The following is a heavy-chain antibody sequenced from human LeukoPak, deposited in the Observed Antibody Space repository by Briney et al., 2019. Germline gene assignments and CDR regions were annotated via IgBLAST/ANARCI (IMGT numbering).Heavy chain of an antibody. J-gene: IGHJ4*02. D-gene: IGHD3-3*01. CDR2: IYYSGST. V-gene: IGHV4-39*01. CDR1: GGSISSSSYC. CDR3: AFFPSAFDY. Sequence: SETLSLTCTVSGGSISSSSYCWGWIRQPPGKGLEWIGSIYYSGSTYYNPSLKSRVTISVDTSKNQFSLKLSSVTAADTAVYYCAFFPSAFDYWGQGTLVTVSS.